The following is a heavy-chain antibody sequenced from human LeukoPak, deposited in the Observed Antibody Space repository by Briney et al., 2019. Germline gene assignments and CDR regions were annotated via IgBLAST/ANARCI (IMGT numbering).Heavy chain of an antibody. D-gene: IGHD2-2*02. V-gene: IGHV3-30*02. J-gene: IGHJ4*02. CDR2: IRYDGSNK. CDR3: AKEYRGAYYFDY. CDR1: GFTFSSYG. Sequence: PGGSLRLSCAASGFTFSSYGMHWVRQAPGKGLEWVAFIRYDGSNKYYADSVKGRFTISRDNSKNTLYLQMNSLRAEDTAVYYCAKEYRGAYYFDYWGQGTLVTVSS.